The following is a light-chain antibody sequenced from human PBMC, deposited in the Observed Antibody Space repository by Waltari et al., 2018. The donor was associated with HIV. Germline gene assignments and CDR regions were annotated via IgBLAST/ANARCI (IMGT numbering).Light chain of an antibody. CDR2: SNN. CDR3: AAWDDSLSGPV. CDR1: SSNIGTNY. Sequence: QSVLTQPPSASGTPGQRVTISCSGSSSNIGTNYVYWYQQLPGTVPKLLLYSNNQRPSGVPDRFSGSKSGTSASLAISGLRSEDEADYYCAAWDDSLSGPVFGGGTKLTVL. V-gene: IGLV1-47*01. J-gene: IGLJ3*02.